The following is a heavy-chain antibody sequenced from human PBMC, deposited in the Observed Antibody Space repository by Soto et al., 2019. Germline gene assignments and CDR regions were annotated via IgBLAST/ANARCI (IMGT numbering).Heavy chain of an antibody. CDR2: ISKDGMNK. V-gene: IGHV3-30*04. J-gene: IGHJ5*02. Sequence: QVRLVESGGGEVQPGRSLRLSCTACGFSFSSYAMYWFRQPPGKGLEWVAVISKDGMNKNYADSVKGRVTVSRDNANYSLDLQLNSLRGEDTAMYYCARDMYSSDYFVKWFEPWGQGTLVTVSS. D-gene: IGHD6-19*01. CDR3: ARDMYSSDYFVKWFEP. CDR1: GFSFSSYA.